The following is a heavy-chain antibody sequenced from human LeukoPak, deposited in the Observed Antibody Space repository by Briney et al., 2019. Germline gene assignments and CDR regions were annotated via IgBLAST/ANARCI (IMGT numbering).Heavy chain of an antibody. CDR1: GYTFTGYY. Sequence: GASVKVSCKASGYTFTGYYMHWVRQAPGQGLEWMGWINPNSGGTNYAQKFQGRVTMTRDTSISTAYMELSRLRSDDTAVYYCARAGFLEWFGLAYWGQGTLVTVSS. V-gene: IGHV1-2*02. CDR2: INPNSGGT. J-gene: IGHJ4*02. D-gene: IGHD3-3*01. CDR3: ARAGFLEWFGLAY.